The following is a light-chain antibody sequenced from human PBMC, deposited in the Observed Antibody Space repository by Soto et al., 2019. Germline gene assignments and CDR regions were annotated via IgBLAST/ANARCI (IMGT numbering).Light chain of an antibody. CDR2: DVT. Sequence: QSALTQPPSASGSTGQSVTISCTGTSSDVGGYNYVSWYQQHPGKAPKLMIYDVTKRPSGVPDRFSGSKSGNTASLTVSGLQAEDEADYYCSSYAGSNNFVVFGGGTKLTVL. CDR3: SSYAGSNNFVV. CDR1: SSDVGGYNY. J-gene: IGLJ2*01. V-gene: IGLV2-8*01.